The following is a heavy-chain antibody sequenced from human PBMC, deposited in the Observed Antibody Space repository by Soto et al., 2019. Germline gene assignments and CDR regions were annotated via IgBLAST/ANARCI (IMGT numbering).Heavy chain of an antibody. D-gene: IGHD5-18*01. CDR1: GYSFTSYW. J-gene: IGHJ6*02. Sequence: GESLKISCKGSGYSFTSYWIGWVRQMPGKGLEWMGIIYPGDSDTRYSPSFQGQVTISADKSISTAYLQWSSLKASDTAMYYCASHNSYGLWYYYGMDVWGQGTTVTVSS. V-gene: IGHV5-51*01. CDR3: ASHNSYGLWYYYGMDV. CDR2: IYPGDSDT.